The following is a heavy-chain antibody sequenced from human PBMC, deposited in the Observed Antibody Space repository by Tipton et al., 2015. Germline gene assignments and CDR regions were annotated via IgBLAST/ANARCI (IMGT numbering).Heavy chain of an antibody. J-gene: IGHJ5*02. D-gene: IGHD2-15*01. CDR1: GGIFRSYG. CDR3: ARDRACSGGSCYFWFDR. Sequence: QVQLVQSGPEVKKPGSSVKVSCKTSGGIFRSYGITWVRQDPGQGLEWMGGIIPMSGITNYAQKIQGRVAITADKSTRTAYMELSRLRSEDTAVYYCARDRACSGGSCYFWFDRWGQGTLVSVSP. CDR2: IIPMSGIT. V-gene: IGHV1-69*17.